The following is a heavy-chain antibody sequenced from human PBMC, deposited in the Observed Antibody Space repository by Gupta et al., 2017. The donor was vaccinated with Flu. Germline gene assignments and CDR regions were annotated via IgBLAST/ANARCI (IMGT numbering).Heavy chain of an antibody. CDR2: ISAYNGNT. V-gene: IGHV1-18*01. CDR1: GYTFTSYG. J-gene: IGHJ4*02. D-gene: IGHD3-10*01. Sequence: VTVSCKASGYTFTSYGISWVRQAPGQGLEWMGWISAYNGNTNYAQKLQGRVTMTTDTSTSTAYMELRSLRSDDTAVYYCARDQGRLGMVRGVLHDYWGEGPLGNVSS. CDR3: ARDQGRLGMVRGVLHDY.